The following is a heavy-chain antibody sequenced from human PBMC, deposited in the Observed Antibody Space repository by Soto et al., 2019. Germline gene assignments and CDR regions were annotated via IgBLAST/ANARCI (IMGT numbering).Heavy chain of an antibody. CDR1: GGSLRGYS. J-gene: IGHJ6*02. CDR3: AREKTPMSPHYFYYGMDV. V-gene: IGHV4-59*01. CDR2: VYSGGGT. D-gene: IGHD3-9*01. Sequence: PSETLSLTCTVSGGSLRGYSWSWIRQSPGKGLEWIGYVYSGGGTNYSPSFMGRVTISVDTTDNQFSLKLNSVTAADTAVYYCAREKTPMSPHYFYYGMDVWGQGTTVPVS.